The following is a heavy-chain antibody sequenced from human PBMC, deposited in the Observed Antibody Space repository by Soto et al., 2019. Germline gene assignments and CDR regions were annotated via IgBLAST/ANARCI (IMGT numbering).Heavy chain of an antibody. D-gene: IGHD3-9*01. V-gene: IGHV3-33*01. CDR3: ARDANYDILTGYYSDAFDI. Sequence: QVQLVESGGGVVQPGRSLRLSCAASGFTFSSYGMHWVRQAPGKGLEWVAVIWYDGSNKYYADSVKGRFTISRDNSKNKLYLQMNSLRAEDTAVYYCARDANYDILTGYYSDAFDIWGQGTMVTDSS. J-gene: IGHJ3*02. CDR2: IWYDGSNK. CDR1: GFTFSSYG.